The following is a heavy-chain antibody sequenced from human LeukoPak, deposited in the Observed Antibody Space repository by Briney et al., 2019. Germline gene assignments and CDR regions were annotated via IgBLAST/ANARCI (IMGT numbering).Heavy chain of an antibody. V-gene: IGHV5-51*01. Sequence: GESLKTSCKASGYIFTNYWIGWVRQMPGKSLEWMGIIYPRDSDTRYSPSFQGQVTVSADKSISTAYLQWNTLEASDTAMYYCARRQYSGYDFDFWGQGTLVTVSS. CDR3: ARRQYSGYDFDF. CDR2: IYPRDSDT. CDR1: GYIFTNYW. J-gene: IGHJ4*02. D-gene: IGHD5-12*01.